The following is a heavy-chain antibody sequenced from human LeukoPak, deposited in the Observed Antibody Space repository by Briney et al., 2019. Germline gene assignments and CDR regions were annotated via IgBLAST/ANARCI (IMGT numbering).Heavy chain of an antibody. CDR3: ARVSESEWSFDL. J-gene: IGHJ2*01. CDR2: INQDGSEK. CDR1: GFTFRTYW. V-gene: IGHV3-7*01. D-gene: IGHD1-14*01. Sequence: GGSLRLSCAASGFTFRTYWMSWVRQAPGKGLEWVANINQDGSEKYYVDSVKGRFTISRDNAKNSLYLQMNSLGAEDTAVYYCARVSESEWSFDLWGRGTLVTVSS.